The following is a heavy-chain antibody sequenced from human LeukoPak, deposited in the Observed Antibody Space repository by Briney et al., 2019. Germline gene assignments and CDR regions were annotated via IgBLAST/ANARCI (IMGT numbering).Heavy chain of an antibody. J-gene: IGHJ4*02. CDR1: GFTFSSYS. CDR3: AREEEDSSADY. Sequence: GGSLRLSCAASGFTFSSYSMNWVRQAPGKGLEWVSSISSSSSYIYYADPVKGRLTISRDNAKNSLYLQMNSLRAEDTAVYYCAREEEDSSADYWGQGTLVTVSS. CDR2: ISSSSSYI. V-gene: IGHV3-21*01. D-gene: IGHD6-25*01.